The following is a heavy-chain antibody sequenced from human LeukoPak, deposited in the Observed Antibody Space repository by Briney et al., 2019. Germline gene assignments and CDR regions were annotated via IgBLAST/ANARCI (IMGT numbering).Heavy chain of an antibody. Sequence: SETLSLTCTVSGGSISSYYWSWIRQPPGKGLEWIGYIYYSGSTNYNPSLKSRVTISVDTSKNQFSLKLSSVTAADTAVYYCARVYYDFWSGYYRSDYGMDVWGQGTTVTVSS. CDR3: ARVYYDFWSGYYRSDYGMDV. CDR2: IYYSGST. D-gene: IGHD3-3*01. J-gene: IGHJ6*02. CDR1: GGSISSYY. V-gene: IGHV4-59*01.